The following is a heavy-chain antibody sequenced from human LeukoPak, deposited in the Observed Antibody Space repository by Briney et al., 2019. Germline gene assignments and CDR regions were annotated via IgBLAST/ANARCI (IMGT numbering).Heavy chain of an antibody. Sequence: GGSLRLSCAASGFTVSSKDMSWARQAPGKGLEWVSVIYSGGTAYYADSVKGRFTISRDTTKNTISLQMNSLSPEDTAVYYCARGYIWYYFDYWGQGTLVTVSS. CDR3: ARGYIWYYFDY. CDR1: GFTVSSKD. CDR2: IYSGGTA. J-gene: IGHJ4*02. V-gene: IGHV3-53*01. D-gene: IGHD1-20*01.